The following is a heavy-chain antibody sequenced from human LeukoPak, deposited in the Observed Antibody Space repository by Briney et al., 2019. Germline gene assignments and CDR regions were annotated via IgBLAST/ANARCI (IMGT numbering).Heavy chain of an antibody. V-gene: IGHV4-30-4*07. CDR3: ARGTYYYGSGSRNWFDP. CDR1: GGSISSGGYS. D-gene: IGHD3-10*01. CDR2: IYYSGST. Sequence: SETLSLTCAVSGGSISSGGYSWSWIRQPPGKGLEWIGYIYYSGSTYYNPSLKRRVTISVDTSKNEFSLKLSSVTAADTAVYYCARGTYYYGSGSRNWFDPWGQGTLVTVSS. J-gene: IGHJ5*02.